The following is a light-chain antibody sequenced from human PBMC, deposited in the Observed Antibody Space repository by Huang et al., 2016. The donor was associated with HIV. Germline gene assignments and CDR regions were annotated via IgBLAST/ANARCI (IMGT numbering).Light chain of an antibody. V-gene: IGKV1-33*01. Sequence: DIQMTQSPSSLSASVGDRVTITCQASLDISNYLNWYQQKPGNAPRRLINDGSNLETGVPSRFSGRGSGTDFTFTISSLQPEDIATYYCQQYDNLPRTFGQGTKVEIK. CDR1: LDISNY. CDR3: QQYDNLPRT. J-gene: IGKJ1*01. CDR2: DGS.